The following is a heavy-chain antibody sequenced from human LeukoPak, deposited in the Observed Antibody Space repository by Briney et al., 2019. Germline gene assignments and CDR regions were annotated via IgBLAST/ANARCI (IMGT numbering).Heavy chain of an antibody. J-gene: IGHJ4*02. Sequence: GGSLRLSCAASGFTFSSYWMSWVRQAPGKGLEWISYISASGSAIYYVDSVKGRVTVSRDNARNSLFLQMDSPRAEDTAVYYCVRVKGTYFDYWGPGTLVTVSS. CDR2: ISASGSAI. CDR3: VRVKGTYFDY. CDR1: GFTFSSYW. V-gene: IGHV3-48*01. D-gene: IGHD1-1*01.